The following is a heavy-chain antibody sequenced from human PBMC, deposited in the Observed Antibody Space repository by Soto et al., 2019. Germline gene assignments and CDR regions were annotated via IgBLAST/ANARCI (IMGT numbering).Heavy chain of an antibody. V-gene: IGHV4-31*03. J-gene: IGHJ4*02. CDR2: MFYSGST. CDR1: GASISSGRSY. CDR3: ARDNVYGHFDS. Sequence: SETLSLTCTVSGASISSGRSYWSWIRQHQGKGLEWIGNMFYSGSTYYHPSLKSRVNISADTSKNHFSLRLTSVTPADTAVYFCARDNVYGHFDSWGQGTRGTVS. D-gene: IGHD4-17*01.